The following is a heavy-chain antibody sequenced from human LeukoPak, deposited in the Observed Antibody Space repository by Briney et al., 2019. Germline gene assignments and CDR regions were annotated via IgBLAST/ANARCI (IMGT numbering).Heavy chain of an antibody. J-gene: IGHJ4*02. V-gene: IGHV1-18*01. CDR1: GYTFTSYG. Sequence: AAVKVSCKASGYTFTSYGISWGGQAPGQGGEGMGWISAYNGNTNYAQKLQASVTMTPYTSTSTAYLELRSLRSDDTAVYYCARDVPVGYYYSSGYYFFDSWGQGPLATVS. CDR3: ARDVPVGYYYSSGYYFFDS. D-gene: IGHD3-22*01. CDR2: ISAYNGNT.